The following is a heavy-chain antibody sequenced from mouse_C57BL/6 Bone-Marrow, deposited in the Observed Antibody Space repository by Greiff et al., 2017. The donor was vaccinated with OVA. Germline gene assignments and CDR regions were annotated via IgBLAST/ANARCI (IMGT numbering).Heavy chain of an antibody. J-gene: IGHJ1*03. CDR1: GYTFISYW. D-gene: IGHD1-1*01. CDR3: ARKVTTVVGYFDV. CDR2: IDPSDSET. V-gene: IGHV1-52*01. Sequence: VQLQQPGAELVRPGSSVKLSCKASGYTFISYWMHWVKQRPIQGLEWIGNIDPSDSETHYNQKFKDKATLTVDKSSSTAYMQLSSLTSEDSAVYYCARKVTTVVGYFDVWGTGTTVTVSS.